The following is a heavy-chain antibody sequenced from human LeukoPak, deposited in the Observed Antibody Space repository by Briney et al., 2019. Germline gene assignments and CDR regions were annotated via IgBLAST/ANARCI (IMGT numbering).Heavy chain of an antibody. CDR1: GGSISSGGYY. CDR3: ARQGWGRGHYHYGMDV. D-gene: IGHD3-16*01. V-gene: IGHV4-31*03. CDR2: IYSSGTT. J-gene: IGHJ6*02. Sequence: KPSETLSLTCTVSGGSISSGGYYWSWIRQHPGKGLERIGYIYSSGTTYYNPSLKSRVTMSVDTSKNQFSLKLTSVTAADAAVYYCARQGWGRGHYHYGMDVWGQGTTVTVSS.